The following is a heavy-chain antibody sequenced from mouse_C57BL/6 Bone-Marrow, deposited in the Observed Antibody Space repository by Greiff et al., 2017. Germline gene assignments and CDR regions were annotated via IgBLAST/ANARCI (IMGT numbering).Heavy chain of an antibody. CDR3: ARRYYGSSYEDWYFDV. CDR1: GYTFTSYW. V-gene: IGHV1-72*01. Sequence: QVQLQQPGAELVKPGASVKLSCKASGYTFTSYWMHWVKQRPGRGLEWIGRIDPNSGGTKYNEKFKSKATLTVDKPSSTAYMQLSSLTSEDSAVYYCARRYYGSSYEDWYFDVWGTGTTVTVSS. D-gene: IGHD1-1*01. J-gene: IGHJ1*03. CDR2: IDPNSGGT.